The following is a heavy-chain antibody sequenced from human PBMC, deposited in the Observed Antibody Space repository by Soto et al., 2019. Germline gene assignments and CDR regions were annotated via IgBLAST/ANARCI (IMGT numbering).Heavy chain of an antibody. CDR1: GGSISSGGYY. CDR2: IYYSGST. J-gene: IGHJ5*02. Sequence: SETLSLTCTVSGGSISSGGYYWSWIRQHPGKGLEWIGYIYYSGSTYYNPSLKSRVTISVDTSKNQFSLKLSSVTAADTAVYYCARGALVWFGDLLFCFDPWGQRSPV. V-gene: IGHV4-31*03. CDR3: ARGALVWFGDLLFCFDP. D-gene: IGHD3-10*01.